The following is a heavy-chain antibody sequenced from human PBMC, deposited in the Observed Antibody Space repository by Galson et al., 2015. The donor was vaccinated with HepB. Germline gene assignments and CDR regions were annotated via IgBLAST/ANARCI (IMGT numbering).Heavy chain of an antibody. CDR2: ISYDGSNK. Sequence: SLRLSCAASRFTFSSYGMHWVRQAPGKGLEWVAVISYDGSNKYYADSVKGRFTISRDNSKNTLYLQMNSLRAEDTAVYYCAKDLSYRGYCSSTSCYRGMDVWGQGTTVTVSS. CDR3: AKDLSYRGYCSSTSCYRGMDV. CDR1: RFTFSSYG. D-gene: IGHD2-2*01. V-gene: IGHV3-30*18. J-gene: IGHJ6*02.